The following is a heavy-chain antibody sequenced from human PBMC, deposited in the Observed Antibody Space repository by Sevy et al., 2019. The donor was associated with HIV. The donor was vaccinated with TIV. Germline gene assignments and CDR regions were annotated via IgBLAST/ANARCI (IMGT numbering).Heavy chain of an antibody. CDR2: ISSSGSTI. Sequence: GGSLRLSCAASGFTFSSYSMNWVRQAPGKGLEWVSYISSSGSTIYYADSVKGRFTISRDNAKNSLYLQMNSLRDEDTAVYYCARDLSRRFGESMDNWFDPWGQGTLVTVSS. CDR1: GFTFSSYS. V-gene: IGHV3-48*02. CDR3: ARDLSRRFGESMDNWFDP. D-gene: IGHD3-10*01. J-gene: IGHJ5*02.